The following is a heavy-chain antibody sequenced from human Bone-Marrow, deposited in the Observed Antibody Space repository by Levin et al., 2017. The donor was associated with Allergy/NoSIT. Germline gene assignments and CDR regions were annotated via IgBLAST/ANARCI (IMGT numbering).Heavy chain of an antibody. CDR2: ISANGGAT. V-gene: IGHV3-23*01. CDR3: AKDPDPRYCSGNCHNY. D-gene: IGHD2-15*01. CDR1: GFTFSNYA. Sequence: PGESLKISCAASGFTFSNYAMSWVRQASGKGLEWVSVISANGGATYYADSVKGRFTISRDNSKNTLYLQMNSLRAEDTALYYCAKDPDPRYCSGNCHNYWGQGTLVTVSS. J-gene: IGHJ4*02.